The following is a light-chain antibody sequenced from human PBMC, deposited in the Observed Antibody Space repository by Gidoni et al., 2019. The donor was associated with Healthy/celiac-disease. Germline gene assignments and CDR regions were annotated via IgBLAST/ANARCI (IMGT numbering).Light chain of an antibody. CDR3: QQRSNWPPWT. Sequence: EIVLTQSPATLSLSPGERATLSRRASQSVSSYLAWYQQKPGQAPRLLIYDASNRATGIPARFSGSGSGTDFTLTISSLEPEDFAVYYCQQRSNWPPWTFXQXTKVXIK. CDR2: DAS. CDR1: QSVSSY. J-gene: IGKJ1*01. V-gene: IGKV3-11*01.